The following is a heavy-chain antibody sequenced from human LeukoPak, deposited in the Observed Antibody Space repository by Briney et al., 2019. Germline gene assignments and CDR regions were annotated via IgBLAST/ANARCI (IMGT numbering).Heavy chain of an antibody. J-gene: IGHJ3*02. CDR1: GFTFSDYY. Sequence: GGSLRLSCAASGFTFSDYYMSWIRQAPGKGLEWVSYISSSGSTIYYADSVKGRFTISRDNAKNSLYLQMNSLRAEDTAVYYCARDDDYGSGDDAFDIWGQGTMVTVPS. D-gene: IGHD3-10*01. CDR2: ISSSGSTI. V-gene: IGHV3-11*01. CDR3: ARDDDYGSGDDAFDI.